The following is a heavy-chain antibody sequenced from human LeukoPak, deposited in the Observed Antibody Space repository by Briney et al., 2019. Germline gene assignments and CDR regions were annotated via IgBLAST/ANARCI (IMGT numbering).Heavy chain of an antibody. Sequence: GASVKVSCKASGYTFSNYNIHWLRQPPGQGLEWMGIVNPSGDSTNYAQTFQGRVTMTGDTSTSTVYMELSSLRSEDTAVYYCARVRDGYNDAYDIWGQGTMVTVTS. CDR2: VNPSGDST. CDR1: GYTFSNYN. V-gene: IGHV1-46*01. J-gene: IGHJ3*02. D-gene: IGHD5-24*01. CDR3: ARVRDGYNDAYDI.